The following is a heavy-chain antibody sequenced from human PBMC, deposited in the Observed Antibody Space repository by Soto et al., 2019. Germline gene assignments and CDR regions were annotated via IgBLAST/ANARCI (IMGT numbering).Heavy chain of an antibody. CDR2: IYYNDDR. J-gene: IGHJ4*02. D-gene: IGHD5-12*01. CDR1: GFSFTTAGVA. Sequence: SCPTLVNPTQTLTLTCTFSGFSFTTAGVAVGWIRQTPGGALEWLTLIYYNDDRRFSPSLKTRLTITGDTSKNQVVLSLTNVDPGDTATYFCAHSDGGYEIIYFDFRGQGTLVTVSS. CDR3: AHSDGGYEIIYFDF. V-gene: IGHV2-5*01.